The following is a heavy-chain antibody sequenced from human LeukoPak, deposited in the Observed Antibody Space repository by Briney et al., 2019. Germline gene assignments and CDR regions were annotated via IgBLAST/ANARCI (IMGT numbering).Heavy chain of an antibody. V-gene: IGHV3-33*01. J-gene: IGHJ2*01. CDR2: IWYDGSNK. CDR3: ARALVRGKASVFDL. D-gene: IGHD1-26*01. CDR1: GFTFSSYG. Sequence: GGSLRLSCAASGFTFSSYGMHWVRQAPGKGLEWVAVIWYDGSNKYYADSVKGRFTISRDNSKNTLYLQMNSLRAEDTAVYYCARALVRGKASVFDLWGRGTLVTVSS.